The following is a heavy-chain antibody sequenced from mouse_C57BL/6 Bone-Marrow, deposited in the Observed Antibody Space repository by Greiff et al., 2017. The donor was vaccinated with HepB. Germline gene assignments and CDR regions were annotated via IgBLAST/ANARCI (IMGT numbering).Heavy chain of an antibody. Sequence: VQLQQSGAELARPGASVKLSCKASGYTFTSYGISWVKQRTGQGLEWIGEIYPRSGNTYYNEKFKGKATLTADKSSSTAYMELRSLTSEDSAVYFCARPVITTVWFAYWGQGTLVTVSA. D-gene: IGHD1-1*01. CDR3: ARPVITTVWFAY. CDR2: IYPRSGNT. J-gene: IGHJ3*01. CDR1: GYTFTSYG. V-gene: IGHV1-81*01.